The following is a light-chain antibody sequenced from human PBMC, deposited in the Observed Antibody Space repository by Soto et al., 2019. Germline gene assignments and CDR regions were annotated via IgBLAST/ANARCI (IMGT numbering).Light chain of an antibody. CDR2: RSS. CDR3: HHYGSSAVAT. Sequence: ELVLTQSPGTLSLSPGESATLSCGASQTISDKYIAWHKQKPGQTPRLLFYRSSSRTTGVPDRFSGGGSGTHFTLSISRVEPEDFAFYFCHHYGSSAVATFGQGTRVEI. J-gene: IGKJ2*01. V-gene: IGKV3-20*01. CDR1: QTISDKY.